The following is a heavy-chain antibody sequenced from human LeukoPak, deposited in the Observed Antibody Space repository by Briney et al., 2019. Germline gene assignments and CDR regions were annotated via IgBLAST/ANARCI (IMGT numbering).Heavy chain of an antibody. CDR2: ISFDGSNK. D-gene: IGHD5-18*01. V-gene: IGHV3-30-3*01. Sequence: GGSLRLSCAASGFTFSSNAMHWVRQAPGKGLEWVAIISFDGSNKNYADSVKGRFTVSRDNSKNTLCLKMSSLTSEDTAVYYCARDPKGGYSYGWGAFDIWGHGTMVTVSS. J-gene: IGHJ3*02. CDR3: ARDPKGGYSYGWGAFDI. CDR1: GFTFSSNA.